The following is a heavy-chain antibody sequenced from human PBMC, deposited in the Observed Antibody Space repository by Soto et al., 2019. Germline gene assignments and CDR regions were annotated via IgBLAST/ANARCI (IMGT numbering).Heavy chain of an antibody. Sequence: PSETLSLTCTASGGSISSGGYYWSWIRQHPGKGLEWIGYIYYSGSTYYNPSLKSRVTISVDTSKNQFSLKLSSVTAADTAVYYCARDPQQLANDAFDIWGQGTMVTVSS. CDR3: ARDPQQLANDAFDI. D-gene: IGHD6-13*01. J-gene: IGHJ3*02. V-gene: IGHV4-31*03. CDR1: GGSISSGGYY. CDR2: IYYSGST.